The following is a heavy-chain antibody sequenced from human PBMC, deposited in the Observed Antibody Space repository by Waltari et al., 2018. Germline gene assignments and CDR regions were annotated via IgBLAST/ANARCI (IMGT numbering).Heavy chain of an antibody. J-gene: IGHJ4*02. V-gene: IGHV4-59*11. D-gene: IGHD2-15*01. CDR2: IYYSGST. CDR1: GGSISSHY. CDR3: ARDGGSGGSCYFDY. Sequence: QVQLQESGPGLVKPSETLSLTCTVSGGSISSHYWSWIRQPPGKGLEWIGYIYYSGSTNYNPSLKSRVTISVDTSKNQFALKLSSVTAADTAVYYCARDGGSGGSCYFDYWGQGTLVTVSS.